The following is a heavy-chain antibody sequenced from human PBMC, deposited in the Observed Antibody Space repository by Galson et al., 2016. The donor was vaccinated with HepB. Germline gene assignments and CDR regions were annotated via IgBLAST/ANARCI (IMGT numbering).Heavy chain of an antibody. Sequence: SLRLSCAASGFTFTTHTMNWVRQAPGKGLESISYISTNGATIHYADSVKGRFTVSRDNAKNSLYLQMNGLRAEDTAVYYCARAYQYTLDYWGQGTLVTVSS. V-gene: IGHV3-48*01. CDR3: ARAYQYTLDY. J-gene: IGHJ4*02. CDR1: GFTFTTHT. CDR2: ISTNGATI. D-gene: IGHD1-1*01.